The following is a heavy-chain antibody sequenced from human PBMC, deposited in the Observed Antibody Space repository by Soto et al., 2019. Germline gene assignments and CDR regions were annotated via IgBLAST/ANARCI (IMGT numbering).Heavy chain of an antibody. D-gene: IGHD3-9*01. Sequence: PGGSLRLSCAASGFTFSSYNMNWVRQAPGKGLEWVSSITSSGGDTYYADSLKGRFTISRDNAKNSLYLQMNSLRAEDTAVYYCARDTEPYFDWLLPLYNGMDVWGQGTTVTVSS. J-gene: IGHJ6*02. CDR1: GFTFSSYN. V-gene: IGHV3-21*01. CDR3: ARDTEPYFDWLLPLYNGMDV. CDR2: ITSSGGDT.